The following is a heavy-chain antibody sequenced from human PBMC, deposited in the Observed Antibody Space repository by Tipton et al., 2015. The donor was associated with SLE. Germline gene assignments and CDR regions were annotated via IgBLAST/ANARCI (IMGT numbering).Heavy chain of an antibody. CDR1: GFNFRHSH. Sequence: SLRLSCAASGFNFRHSHMHWVRHSPGKGLEWVAFIWHEGNNEHYADFVEGRFTVSRDNSKDTLYLQMENLRPEDTALYYCAKDGQPYFNSRGQYFHFWGQGTQVTVSS. D-gene: IGHD3-10*01. J-gene: IGHJ4*02. CDR2: IWHEGNNE. V-gene: IGHV3-30*02. CDR3: AKDGQPYFNSRGQYFHF.